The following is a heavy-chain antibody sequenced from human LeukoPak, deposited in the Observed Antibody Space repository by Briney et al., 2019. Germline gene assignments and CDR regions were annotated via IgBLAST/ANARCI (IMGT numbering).Heavy chain of an antibody. CDR3: ARPDYRHVSFIDP. CDR1: GGSFSSYY. CDR2: INHSGST. J-gene: IGHJ5*02. Sequence: SETLSLTCAVYGGSFSSYYWTWIRQPPGKGLEWIGEINHSGSTNYNPSLKSRVTISVDTSKNQFSLKLSSVTAADTAVYYCARPDYRHVSFIDPWGQGTLVTVSS. V-gene: IGHV4-34*01. D-gene: IGHD4-11*01.